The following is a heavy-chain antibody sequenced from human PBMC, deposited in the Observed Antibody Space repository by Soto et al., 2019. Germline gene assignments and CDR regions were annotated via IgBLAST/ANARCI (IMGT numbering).Heavy chain of an antibody. J-gene: IGHJ3*02. Sequence: PSETLSLTCTVSGGSISSYYWSWIRQPPGKGLEWIGNNHYSGTTNYNPSLKSRVIISVDTSKNQFSLKLTSVTAADTAVYYCAREGIVVVPAAMPDAFDIWGQGTMVTVSS. CDR1: GGSISSYY. D-gene: IGHD2-2*01. V-gene: IGHV4-59*12. CDR2: NHYSGTT. CDR3: AREGIVVVPAAMPDAFDI.